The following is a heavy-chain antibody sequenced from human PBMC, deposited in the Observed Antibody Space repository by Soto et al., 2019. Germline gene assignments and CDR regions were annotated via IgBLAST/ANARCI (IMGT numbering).Heavy chain of an antibody. CDR1: GYTFTSYY. Sequence: QVQLVQSGAEVKKPGASVKVSCKASGYTFTSYYMHWVRQAPGQGLEWMGIINHSGGSTSYAQKFQCRVTMTRDTSTSTVYLELSSLRSEDTAVYYCARAMRGLWFDPWGQGTLVTVSS. CDR2: INHSGGST. J-gene: IGHJ5*02. CDR3: ARAMRGLWFDP. V-gene: IGHV1-46*01.